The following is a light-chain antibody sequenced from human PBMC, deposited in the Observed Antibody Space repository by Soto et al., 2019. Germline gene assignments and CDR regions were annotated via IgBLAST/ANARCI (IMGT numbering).Light chain of an antibody. J-gene: IGKJ5*01. Sequence: DIVLTQSPGTLSLSPGNRATLSCRASQSVSSSYLAWYQQKPGQAPRLLIYGASSRATGIPDRLSGSGSGTDLNLTISRLEPEDFAVYYCQQYGSSPITFGQGTRLEIK. CDR3: QQYGSSPIT. V-gene: IGKV3-20*01. CDR1: QSVSSSY. CDR2: GAS.